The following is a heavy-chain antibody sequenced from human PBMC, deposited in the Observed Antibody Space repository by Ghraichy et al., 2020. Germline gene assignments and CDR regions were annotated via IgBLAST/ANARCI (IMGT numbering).Heavy chain of an antibody. Sequence: GGSLRLSCGASGFTFSSYWMHWVRQPPGKGLMWVSSLNSDGRNTNYADSVKGRFTISRDNAKNTLYLQLNSLRAEDTAVYYCVRGLRTFPRAAFDGWGQGTVVTVSS. CDR2: LNSDGRNT. CDR3: VRGLRTFPRAAFDG. J-gene: IGHJ3*01. D-gene: IGHD1/OR15-1a*01. CDR1: GFTFSSYW. V-gene: IGHV3-74*01.